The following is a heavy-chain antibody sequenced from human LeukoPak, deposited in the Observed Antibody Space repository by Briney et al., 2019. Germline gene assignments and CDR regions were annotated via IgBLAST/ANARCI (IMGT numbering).Heavy chain of an antibody. D-gene: IGHD6-19*01. CDR2: IRYDGSNK. V-gene: IGHV3-30*02. CDR3: AKDDSGWEYFDY. J-gene: IGHJ4*02. CDR1: GFTFSSYG. Sequence: AGSLTLSCAASGFTFSSYGMYWVCQAPGNGLGWVAFIRYDGSNKYYADSVQGRFTISRDNSKNTLYLQTNSLRADDTAVYYCAKDDSGWEYFDYWGQGTLVTVSS.